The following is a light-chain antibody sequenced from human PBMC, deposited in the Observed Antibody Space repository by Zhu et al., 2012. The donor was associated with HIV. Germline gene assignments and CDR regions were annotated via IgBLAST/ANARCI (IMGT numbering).Light chain of an antibody. V-gene: IGKV1-NL1*01. CDR2: AAS. CDR1: QGISNS. CDR3: QQYYDTPYT. J-gene: IGKJ2*01. Sequence: DIHMTQSPSSLSASIGDRVTITCRASQGISNSLAWYYQKPGKAPKLLLYAASRLESGVPSRFSGSGSGTDYTLTISSLQPEDFATYYCQQYYDTPYTFGQGTKLEIK.